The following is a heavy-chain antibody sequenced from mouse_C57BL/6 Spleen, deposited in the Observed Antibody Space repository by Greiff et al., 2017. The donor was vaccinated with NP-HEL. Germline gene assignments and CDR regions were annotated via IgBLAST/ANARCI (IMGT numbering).Heavy chain of an antibody. CDR1: GFSFNTYA. Sequence: EVKLVESGGGLVQPKGSLKLSCAASGFSFNTYAMNWVRQAPGKGLEWVARIRSKSNNYATYYADSVKDRFTISRDDSESMLYLQMNNLKTEDTAMYYCVRHRSYEAMDYWGQGTSVTVSS. V-gene: IGHV10-1*01. D-gene: IGHD1-1*01. CDR3: VRHRSYEAMDY. J-gene: IGHJ4*01. CDR2: IRSKSNNYAT.